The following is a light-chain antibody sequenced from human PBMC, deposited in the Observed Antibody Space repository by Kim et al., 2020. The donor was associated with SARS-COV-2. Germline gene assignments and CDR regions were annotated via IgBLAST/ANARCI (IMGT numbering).Light chain of an antibody. CDR3: QQRSDWPPT. J-gene: IGKJ1*01. Sequence: WSPGKRATLSCRASQSVSSYLAWYQQKPGKAPRLLIYDASTRATGIPARFSGSGSGTDFTLTISSLEPEDFAVYYCQQRSDWPPTFGQGTKVDIK. CDR1: QSVSSY. V-gene: IGKV3-11*01. CDR2: DAS.